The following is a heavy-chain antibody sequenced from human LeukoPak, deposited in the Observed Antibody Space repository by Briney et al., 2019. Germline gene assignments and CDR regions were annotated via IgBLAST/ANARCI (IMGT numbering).Heavy chain of an antibody. CDR1: GFTFSSYA. D-gene: IGHD6-13*01. V-gene: IGHV3-30*01. CDR2: ISYDGSNK. Sequence: PGGSLRLSCAASGFTFSSYAMHWVRQAPGKGLEWVAVISYDGSNKYYADSVKGRFTISRDNSKNTLYLQMNSLRAEDTAVYYCARSDQQLARFYYYYYYYMDVWGKGTTVTVSS. CDR3: ARSDQQLARFYYYYYYYMDV. J-gene: IGHJ6*03.